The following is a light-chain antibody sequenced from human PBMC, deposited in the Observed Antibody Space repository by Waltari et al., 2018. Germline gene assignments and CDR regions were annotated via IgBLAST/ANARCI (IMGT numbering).Light chain of an antibody. CDR2: DVS. J-gene: IGLJ2*01. Sequence: QSALTQPASVSGSPGQSITIPCTGTSSDVGGYNYVPWYQQHPGKAPKLMIYDVSNRPSGVSNRFSGSKSGNTASLTISGLQAEDEADYYCSSYTSSSTGVFGGGTKLTVL. V-gene: IGLV2-14*03. CDR1: SSDVGGYNY. CDR3: SSYTSSSTGV.